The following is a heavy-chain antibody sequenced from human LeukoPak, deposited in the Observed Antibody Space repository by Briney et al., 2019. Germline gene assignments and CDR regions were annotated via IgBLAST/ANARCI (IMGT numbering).Heavy chain of an antibody. D-gene: IGHD3-3*01. Sequence: SETLSLTCAVSGYSISSGYYWGWIRQPPGKGLEWIGSIYHSGSTYYNPSLKSRVTIAADTSKNQFSLKLSSVTAADTAVYYCARHRGRGVDFYYFDYWGQGTLVTVSS. CDR1: GYSISSGYY. CDR2: IYHSGST. J-gene: IGHJ4*02. CDR3: ARHRGRGVDFYYFDY. V-gene: IGHV4-38-2*01.